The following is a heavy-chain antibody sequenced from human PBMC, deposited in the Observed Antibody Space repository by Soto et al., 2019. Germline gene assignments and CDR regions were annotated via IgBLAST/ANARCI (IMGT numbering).Heavy chain of an antibody. CDR3: ARVYDFWSSYYFDY. V-gene: IGHV3-30-3*01. CDR1: GFTFSSYA. Sequence: QVQLVESGGGVVQPGRSLRLSCAASGFTFSSYAMHWVRQAPGKGLEWVAVISYDGSNKYYADSVKGRFTISRDNSKNTLYLQMNSLRAEDTAVYYCARVYDFWSSYYFDYWGQGTLVTVSS. CDR2: ISYDGSNK. J-gene: IGHJ4*02. D-gene: IGHD3-3*01.